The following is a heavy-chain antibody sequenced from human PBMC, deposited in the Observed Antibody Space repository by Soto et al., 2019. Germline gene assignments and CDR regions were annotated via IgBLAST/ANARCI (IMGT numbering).Heavy chain of an antibody. CDR2: ISPSSSFL. D-gene: IGHD3-10*01. Sequence: EVQLVESGGGLVKPGGSLRLSCAASGFSFRSYYLNWVRQAPGRGLEWVSSISPSSSFLSYADSVKGRFTISRDNAKSSVHLQMNSLRAEDTAVYFCARVGTDYGSWSPYYTVYLGQGTLVTVSS. CDR3: ARVGTDYGSWSPYYTVY. V-gene: IGHV3-21*06. J-gene: IGHJ4*02. CDR1: GFSFRSYY.